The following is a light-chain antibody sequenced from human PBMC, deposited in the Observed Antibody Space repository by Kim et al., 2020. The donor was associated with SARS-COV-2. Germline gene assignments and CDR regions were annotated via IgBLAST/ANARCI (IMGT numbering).Light chain of an antibody. CDR3: CTYAGSSTFV. Sequence: GQSITISCTGSSSDVVKYYLVSWDQQHPGKAPKLLIYGVSKWPSGVSNRFSDSKSGNTASLTISGLQAEDEADYYCCTYAGSSTFVFGGGTQLTVL. CDR1: SSDVVKYYL. J-gene: IGLJ3*02. V-gene: IGLV2-23*02. CDR2: GVS.